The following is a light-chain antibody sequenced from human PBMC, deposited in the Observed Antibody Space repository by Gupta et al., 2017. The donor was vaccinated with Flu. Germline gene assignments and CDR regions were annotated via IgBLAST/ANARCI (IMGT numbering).Light chain of an antibody. CDR1: QSVSSN. Sequence: EIVMTQSPATLYVSPGERATLSCRASQSVSSNLAWYQQKPGQAPRLLIYGASTRATGIPARFSGSGSGTEFTLTISSLQSEDFAFYYCQQYNNWPGTFGQGTKVEIK. J-gene: IGKJ1*01. CDR3: QQYNNWPGT. CDR2: GAS. V-gene: IGKV3-15*01.